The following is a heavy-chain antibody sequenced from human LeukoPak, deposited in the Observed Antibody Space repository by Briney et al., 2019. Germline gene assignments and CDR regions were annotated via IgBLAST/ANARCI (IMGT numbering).Heavy chain of an antibody. Sequence: GGSLRLSCAAPGFTFDDYDMTWVRQAPGKGLEWVSGINWNVCRTAYADSVKGRFTISRDNAKNSLYLQMNTLRAEDTALYYCARLAYSGSSYVDYWGQGTLVTVSS. V-gene: IGHV3-20*04. CDR3: ARLAYSGSSYVDY. J-gene: IGHJ4*02. D-gene: IGHD1-26*01. CDR2: INWNVCRT. CDR1: GFTFDDYD.